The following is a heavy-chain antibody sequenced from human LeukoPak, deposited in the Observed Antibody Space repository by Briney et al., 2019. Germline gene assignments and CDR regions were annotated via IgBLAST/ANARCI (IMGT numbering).Heavy chain of an antibody. J-gene: IGHJ6*02. Sequence: ASVKVSCKASGYTFSDYYIHWVRQAPGQGLEWMGWINPKSGGINYAPKFQDRVTMTRDSSISTAYMELRRLRSDDTAVYYCARDREVLEWLALDYYFGMDVWGQGTTVTVSS. CDR3: ARDREVLEWLALDYYFGMDV. CDR1: GYTFSDYY. CDR2: INPKSGGI. V-gene: IGHV1-2*02. D-gene: IGHD3-3*01.